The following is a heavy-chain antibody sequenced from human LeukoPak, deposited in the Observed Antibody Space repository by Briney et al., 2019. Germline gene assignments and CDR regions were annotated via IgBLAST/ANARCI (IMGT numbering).Heavy chain of an antibody. Sequence: GRSLRLSCAASGFTFSNYAMHWVRQAPGKGLEWVAVISYDGSIEYYADSVKGRFTISRDNSKNTLYLQMNSLRPEDTAVYYCARRVGYYDSSGYYPFVDWGQGTLVTVSS. V-gene: IGHV3-30*04. CDR3: ARRVGYYDSSGYYPFVD. D-gene: IGHD3-22*01. CDR2: ISYDGSIE. J-gene: IGHJ4*02. CDR1: GFTFSNYA.